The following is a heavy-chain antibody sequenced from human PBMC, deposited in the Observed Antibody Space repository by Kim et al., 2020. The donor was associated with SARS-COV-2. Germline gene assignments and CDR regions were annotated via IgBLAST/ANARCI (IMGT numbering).Heavy chain of an antibody. D-gene: IGHD3-10*01. Sequence: GGSLRLSCAASGFTFSSYEMNWVRQAPGKGLEWVSYISSSGSTIYYADSVKGRFTISRDNAKNSLYLQMNSLRAEDTAVYYCAGRYYYGSGSNPWGQGTLVTVSS. CDR2: ISSSGSTI. J-gene: IGHJ5*02. CDR1: GFTFSSYE. V-gene: IGHV3-48*03. CDR3: AGRYYYGSGSNP.